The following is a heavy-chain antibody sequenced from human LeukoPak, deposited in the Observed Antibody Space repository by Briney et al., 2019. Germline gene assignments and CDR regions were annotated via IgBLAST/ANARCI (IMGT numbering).Heavy chain of an antibody. CDR2: ISSSSSTI. CDR3: ARDQPGSVYYDSSGYYP. V-gene: IGHV3-48*04. Sequence: GGSLRLSCAASGFTFSSYSMNWVRQAPGKGLEWVSYISSSSSTIYYADSVKGRFTISRDNAKNSLYLQMNSLRAEDTAVYYCARDQPGSVYYDSSGYYPWGQGTLVTVSS. D-gene: IGHD3-22*01. CDR1: GFTFSSYS. J-gene: IGHJ5*02.